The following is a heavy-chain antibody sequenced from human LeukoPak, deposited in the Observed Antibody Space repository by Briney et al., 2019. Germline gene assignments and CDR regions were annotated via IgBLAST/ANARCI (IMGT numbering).Heavy chain of an antibody. V-gene: IGHV4-34*01. Sequence: SETLSLTCAVYGGSFSGYYWSWIRQPPGKGLEWIGEINHSGSTNYNPSLKSRVTIPVDTSKNQFSLKLSSVTAADTAVYYCARGRCSSTSCYRGLGYFDYWGQGTLVTVSS. CDR2: INHSGST. D-gene: IGHD2-2*02. J-gene: IGHJ4*02. CDR3: ARGRCSSTSCYRGLGYFDY. CDR1: GGSFSGYY.